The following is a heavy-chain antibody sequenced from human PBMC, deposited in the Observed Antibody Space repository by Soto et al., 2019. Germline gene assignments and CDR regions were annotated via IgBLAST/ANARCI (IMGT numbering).Heavy chain of an antibody. Sequence: PSETLSLTCTVSGGSISSGGYYWSWIRQHPGKGLEWIGYIYYSGSTYYNPSLKSRVTISVDTSKNQFSLKLSSVTAADTAVYYCARAWGLVNTLDYFDYWGQGTLVTVSS. CDR1: GGSISSGGYY. CDR2: IYYSGST. D-gene: IGHD3-9*01. J-gene: IGHJ4*02. CDR3: ARAWGLVNTLDYFDY. V-gene: IGHV4-31*03.